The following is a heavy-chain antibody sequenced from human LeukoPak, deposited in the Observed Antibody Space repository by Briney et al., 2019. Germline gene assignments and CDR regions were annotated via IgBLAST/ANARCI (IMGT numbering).Heavy chain of an antibody. CDR2: ITYDGSEK. Sequence: GRSLRLSCAASGFTFSSYGMHWVRRAPGKGLEWVAVITYDGSEKYYGDSVKGRFTISRDNSKNTLYLQMNSLRAEDTAVYYCAKKHSSGLHYWGQGTLVTVSS. CDR3: AKKHSSGLHY. J-gene: IGHJ4*02. CDR1: GFTFSSYG. V-gene: IGHV3-30*18. D-gene: IGHD6-19*01.